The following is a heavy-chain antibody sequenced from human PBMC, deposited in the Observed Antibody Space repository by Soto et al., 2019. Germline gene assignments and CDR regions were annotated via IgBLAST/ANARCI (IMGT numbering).Heavy chain of an antibody. CDR3: ARASNLWFGELLLYWFDP. CDR2: IIPIFGTA. J-gene: IGHJ5*02. CDR1: GGTFSSYA. V-gene: IGHV1-69*12. D-gene: IGHD3-10*01. Sequence: QVQLVQSGAEVKKPGSSVKVSCKASGGTFSSYAISWVRQAPGQGLKWMGGIIPIFGTANYAQKFQGRVTITADESTSTAYMELSSLRSEDTAVYYCARASNLWFGELLLYWFDPWGQGTLVTVSS.